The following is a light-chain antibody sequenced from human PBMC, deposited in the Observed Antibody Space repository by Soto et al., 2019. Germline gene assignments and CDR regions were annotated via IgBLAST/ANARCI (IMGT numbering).Light chain of an antibody. Sequence: QSALTQPASVSGSPGQSIAISCTGTSSDVGAYNSVSWYQQHPGKVPKVMIYGVTNRPSGVSDRFSGSKSGNTASLTISGLRAEDEADYYCCSYTNTNTLVFGTGTKLTVL. CDR3: CSYTNTNTLV. V-gene: IGLV2-14*01. CDR1: SSDVGAYNS. J-gene: IGLJ1*01. CDR2: GVT.